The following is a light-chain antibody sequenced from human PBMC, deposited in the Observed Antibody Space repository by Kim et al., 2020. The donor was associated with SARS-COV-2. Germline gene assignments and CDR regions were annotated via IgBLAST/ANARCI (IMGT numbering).Light chain of an antibody. CDR2: QDS. Sequence: SYELTQPPSVSVSPGQTASITCSGDKLGEKYACWYQQKPGQSPVLVMYQDSKRPSGIPERLSGSNSGNTATLTISGTQAMDEADYYCQAWDSSTGVFGGGTQLTV. CDR3: QAWDSSTGV. CDR1: KLGEKY. V-gene: IGLV3-1*01. J-gene: IGLJ7*01.